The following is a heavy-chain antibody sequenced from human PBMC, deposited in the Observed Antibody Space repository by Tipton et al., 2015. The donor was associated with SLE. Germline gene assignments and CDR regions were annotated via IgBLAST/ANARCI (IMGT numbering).Heavy chain of an antibody. V-gene: IGHV4-34*01. CDR1: GGSFSGYY. CDR2: INHSGST. Sequence: TLSLTCAVYGGSFSGYYWSWIRQPPGKGLEWIGEINHSGSTNYNPSLKSRVTIAVDTSKNQFSVKLSSVTAADTAVYYCASSGLEPDQDYYYYMDVWGKGPTVTVSS. D-gene: IGHD1-1*01. CDR3: ASSGLEPDQDYYYYMDV. J-gene: IGHJ6*03.